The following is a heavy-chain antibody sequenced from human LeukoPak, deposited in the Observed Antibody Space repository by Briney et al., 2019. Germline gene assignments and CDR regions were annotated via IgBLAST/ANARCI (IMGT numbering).Heavy chain of an antibody. J-gene: IGHJ6*03. CDR3: ARDTKTYYYYMDV. Sequence: PGGSLRLSCAASGFTFSGSAMHWVRQAPGKGLEWVSSISSSSSYIYYADSVKGRFTISRDNAKNSLYLQMNSLRAEDTAVYYCARDTKTYYYYMDVWGKGTTVTVSS. CDR2: ISSSSSYI. D-gene: IGHD2-2*01. V-gene: IGHV3-21*01. CDR1: GFTFSGSA.